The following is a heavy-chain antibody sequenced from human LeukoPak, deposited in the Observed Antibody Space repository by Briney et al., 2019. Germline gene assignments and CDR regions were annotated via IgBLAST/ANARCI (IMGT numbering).Heavy chain of an antibody. CDR2: IKQDGSEK. J-gene: IGHJ4*02. CDR3: ATNYYGSGSYHEFGY. V-gene: IGHV3-7*01. CDR1: GFTFSSYW. D-gene: IGHD3-10*01. Sequence: PGGSLRLSCAASGFTFSSYWMSWVRQAPGKGLEWVANIKQDGSEKYYVDSVKGRFTTSRDNAKNSLYLQMNSLRAEDTAVYYCATNYYGSGSYHEFGYWGQGTLVTVSS.